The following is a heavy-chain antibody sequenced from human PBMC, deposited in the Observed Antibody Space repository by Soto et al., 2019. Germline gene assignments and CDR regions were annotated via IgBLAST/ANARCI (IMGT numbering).Heavy chain of an antibody. D-gene: IGHD3-3*01. Sequence: QVQLVESGGGVVQPGTSLRVSCGASGFTFSAYVMHWVRQAPGKGLEWVAAITYDGNSEYYPASVKGRFTVSRDNSNNTVILQMNTLRVEDTAVYYCARGIIQDVEYWGQGTLVTVSS. CDR1: GFTFSAYV. V-gene: IGHV3-30-3*01. J-gene: IGHJ4*02. CDR2: ITYDGNSE. CDR3: ARGIIQDVEY.